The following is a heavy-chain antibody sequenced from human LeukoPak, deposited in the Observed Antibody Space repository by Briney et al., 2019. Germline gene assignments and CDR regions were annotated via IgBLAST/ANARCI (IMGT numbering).Heavy chain of an antibody. CDR3: ARYCSSTSCYSYDAFDI. V-gene: IGHV1-8*01. J-gene: IGHJ3*02. D-gene: IGHD2-2*01. Sequence: ASVKVSCKASGYTFTSYDINWVRQATGQGLEWMGWMNPNSGNTGYAQKFQGRVTMTRNTSISTAYMELSSLRSEDTAVYYCARYCSSTSCYSYDAFDIWGQGTMVTVSS. CDR2: MNPNSGNT. CDR1: GYTFTSYD.